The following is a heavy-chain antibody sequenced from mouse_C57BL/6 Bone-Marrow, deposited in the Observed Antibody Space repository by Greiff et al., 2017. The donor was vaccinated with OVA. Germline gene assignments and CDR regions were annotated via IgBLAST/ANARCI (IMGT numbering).Heavy chain of an antibody. Sequence: EVMLVESGGGLVKPGGSLKLSCAASGFTFSSYTMSWVRQTPEKRLEWVATISGGGGNTYYPDSVKGRFTISSDNAKNTLYLQMRSLRSEDTALDYCARHITTVVAPFDYWGQGTTLTVSS. V-gene: IGHV5-9*01. J-gene: IGHJ2*01. CDR2: ISGGGGNT. CDR1: GFTFSSYT. CDR3: ARHITTVVAPFDY. D-gene: IGHD1-1*01.